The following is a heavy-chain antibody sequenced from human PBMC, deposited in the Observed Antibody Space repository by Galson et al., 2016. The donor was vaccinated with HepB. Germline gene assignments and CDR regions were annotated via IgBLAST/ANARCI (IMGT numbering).Heavy chain of an antibody. Sequence: SLRLSCAASGFTFNDYGMHWVRQTPGKGLEWVSGIGWDGANIAYAESVRGRFSISRDNGEDSLYLQMDNGKFEDTAMYFCARDSSSRGRWYLDVWGRGTLVIVSS. J-gene: IGHJ2*01. CDR2: IGWDGANI. D-gene: IGHD6-19*01. CDR3: ARDSSSRGRWYLDV. CDR1: GFTFNDYG. V-gene: IGHV3-9*01.